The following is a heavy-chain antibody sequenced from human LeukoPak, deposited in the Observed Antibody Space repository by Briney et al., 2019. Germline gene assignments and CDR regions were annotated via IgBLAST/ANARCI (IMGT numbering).Heavy chain of an antibody. Sequence: PGGSLRLSCAASGFTFSGYSMTWVRQAPGKGLEWVSSISSTGSYIYYADSVKGRFIVSRDNAKNSLYLQMNSLRGEDTAVYYCAREPVTGSVYWGQGTLVTVSS. V-gene: IGHV3-21*01. CDR1: GFTFSGYS. D-gene: IGHD4-17*01. CDR3: AREPVTGSVY. J-gene: IGHJ4*02. CDR2: ISSTGSYI.